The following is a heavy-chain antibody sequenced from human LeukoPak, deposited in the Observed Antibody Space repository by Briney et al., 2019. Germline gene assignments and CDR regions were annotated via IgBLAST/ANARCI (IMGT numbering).Heavy chain of an antibody. Sequence: PGGSLRLSCAASGFTFSSYAMHWVRQAPGKGLEYVSAISSTGDSTYCANSVRARFTISRDNSRNTLYVQMNSLRGEDTAVYYCARDQYSGSYGYFDYWGQGTLVTVSS. CDR3: ARDQYSGSYGYFDY. CDR2: ISSTGDST. J-gene: IGHJ4*02. CDR1: GFTFSSYA. V-gene: IGHV3-64*01. D-gene: IGHD1-26*01.